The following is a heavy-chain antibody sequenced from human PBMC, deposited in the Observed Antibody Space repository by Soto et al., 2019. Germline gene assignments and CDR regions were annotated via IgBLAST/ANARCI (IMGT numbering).Heavy chain of an antibody. CDR2: IYPGDSDT. Sequence: GVSLRDWCRVAEDTCTSYWIAWVRKIPGKGLECMGIIYPGDSDTRYSPSFQGQVSISVDKSISTAYLQWSSLKSSDTAIYYCARHTPTGSCAYVTDY. CDR3: ARHTPTGSCAYVTDY. CDR1: EDTCTSYW. V-gene: IGHV5-51*01. D-gene: IGHD2-15*01. J-gene: IGHJ4*01.